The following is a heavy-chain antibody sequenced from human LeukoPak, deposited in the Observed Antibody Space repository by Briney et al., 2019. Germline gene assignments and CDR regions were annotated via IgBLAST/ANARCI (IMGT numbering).Heavy chain of an antibody. Sequence: PSETLSLTCAVYGGSFGGYYWSWIRQPPGKGLEWIGEINHSGSTNYNPSLKSRVTISVDTSKNQFSLKLSSVTAADTAVYYCARGRLTTVPYWGQGTLVTVSS. CDR3: ARGRLTTVPY. V-gene: IGHV4-34*01. J-gene: IGHJ4*02. D-gene: IGHD4-11*01. CDR1: GGSFGGYY. CDR2: INHSGST.